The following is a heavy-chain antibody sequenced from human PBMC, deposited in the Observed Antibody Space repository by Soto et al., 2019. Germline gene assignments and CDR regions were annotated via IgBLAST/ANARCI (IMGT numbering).Heavy chain of an antibody. Sequence: EVQLVESGGGLVQPGRSLRLSCVASGFIADDYAMHWVRQAPGKGLEWVSGISSNSATINFADSVKVRFTISRDNAKNSLVLQMNSLRPEDTAFYYCVKDMKWGGMTTIHYFDSWGQGTLVTVSS. CDR1: GFIADDYA. CDR3: VKDMKWGGMTTIHYFDS. CDR2: ISSNSATI. J-gene: IGHJ4*02. V-gene: IGHV3-9*02. D-gene: IGHD4-17*01.